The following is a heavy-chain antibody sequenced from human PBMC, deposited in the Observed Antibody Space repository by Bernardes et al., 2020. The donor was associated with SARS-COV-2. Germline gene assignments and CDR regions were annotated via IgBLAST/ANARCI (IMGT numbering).Heavy chain of an antibody. CDR1: SYTFTIYG. V-gene: IGHV1-18*04. J-gene: IGHJ6*02. D-gene: IGHD1-26*01. CDR3: ARDYGWARYYYYGMDV. Sequence: ASVKVACKASSYTFTIYGISWVRQAPGQGLEWIGWISAYNGNTNYAQKLQGRVTMTTDTSTSTAYMELRSLRSDDTAVYYCARDYGWARYYYYGMDVWGQGTTVTVSS. CDR2: ISAYNGNT.